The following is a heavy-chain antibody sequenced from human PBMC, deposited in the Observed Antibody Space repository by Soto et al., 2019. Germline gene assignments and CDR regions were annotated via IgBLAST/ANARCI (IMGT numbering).Heavy chain of an antibody. D-gene: IGHD2-2*02. J-gene: IGHJ4*02. CDR1: GYTFTSYA. Sequence: QVQLVQSGAEVKKPGASVKVSCKASGYTFTSYAMHWVRQAPGQRLQWMGWINAGNGNTKYSQKFQGRVTITRDTSASTAYMELRSLRSNDTAVYSSASFCTRPAAIGYWGQGTLVTVSS. CDR2: INAGNGNT. CDR3: ASFCTRPAAIGY. V-gene: IGHV1-3*01.